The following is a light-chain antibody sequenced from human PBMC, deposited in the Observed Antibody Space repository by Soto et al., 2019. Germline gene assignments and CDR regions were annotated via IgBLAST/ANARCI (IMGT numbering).Light chain of an antibody. V-gene: IGLV2-11*01. Sequence: QSALTQPRSVSGSPGQSVTISCTGTSSDVGGYNFVSWYQQHPGKAPKLMIYDVSKRPSGVPDRFSGSKSGNTASLTISGLQAEDEADYYCCSYAGSYPYVFGTGTKLPVL. CDR2: DVS. CDR1: SSDVGGYNF. CDR3: CSYAGSYPYV. J-gene: IGLJ1*01.